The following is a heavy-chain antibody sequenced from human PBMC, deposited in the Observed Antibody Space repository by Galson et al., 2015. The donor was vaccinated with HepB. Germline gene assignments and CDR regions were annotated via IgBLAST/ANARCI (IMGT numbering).Heavy chain of an antibody. J-gene: IGHJ6*02. V-gene: IGHV3-53*01. Sequence: SLRLSCAASGFTVSSNYMSWVRQAPGKGLEWVSVIYSGGSTYYADSVKGRFTISRDNSKNTLYLQMNSLRAEDTAVYYCARIKRITIFGELEDVWGQGTTVTVSS. D-gene: IGHD3-3*01. CDR1: GFTVSSNY. CDR2: IYSGGST. CDR3: ARIKRITIFGELEDV.